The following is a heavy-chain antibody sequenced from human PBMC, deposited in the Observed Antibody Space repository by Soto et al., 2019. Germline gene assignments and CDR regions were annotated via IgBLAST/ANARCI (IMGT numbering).Heavy chain of an antibody. CDR1: GFTFSNYA. CDR3: VNAISSTTSDHY. J-gene: IGHJ4*02. CDR2: ISSNGGST. Sequence: PGGALRLSCSASGFTFSNYAIHLVRQAPGKGLEFVSVISSNGGSTYYADSVKGRFTVSRDSSTNMLYLQMSSLTAEDTAVYYCVNAISSTTSDHYFGQGTLVTVSS. V-gene: IGHV3-64D*06. D-gene: IGHD2-2*02.